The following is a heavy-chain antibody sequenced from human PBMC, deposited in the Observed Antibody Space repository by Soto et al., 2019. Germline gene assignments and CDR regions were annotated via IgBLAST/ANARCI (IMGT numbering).Heavy chain of an antibody. CDR3: AKQYCSSTSCYKRAVTTYAFDY. CDR2: IWYDGSNK. D-gene: IGHD2-2*01. J-gene: IGHJ4*02. Sequence: QPGGSLRLSCAASGFTFSSYGMHWVRQAPGKGLEWVAVIWYDGSNKYYADSVKGRFTISRDNSKNTLYLQMYSLRAEDTAVYYCAKQYCSSTSCYKRAVTTYAFDYWGQGTLVTVSS. CDR1: GFTFSSYG. V-gene: IGHV3-33*06.